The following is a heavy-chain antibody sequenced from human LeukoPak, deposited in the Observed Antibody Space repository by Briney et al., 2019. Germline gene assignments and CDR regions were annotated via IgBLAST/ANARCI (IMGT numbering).Heavy chain of an antibody. CDR1: GGTFSSYA. J-gene: IGHJ3*02. D-gene: IGHD6-6*01. CDR3: ARDRETSIAVPGNHAFDI. CDR2: IIPIFGTA. V-gene: IGHV1-69*06. Sequence: GASVKVSCKASGGTFSSYAISWVRQAPGQGLEWMGGIIPIFGTANYAQKFQGRVTITADKSTSTAYMELSSLRSEDTAVYYCARDRETSIAVPGNHAFDIWGQGTMVTVSS.